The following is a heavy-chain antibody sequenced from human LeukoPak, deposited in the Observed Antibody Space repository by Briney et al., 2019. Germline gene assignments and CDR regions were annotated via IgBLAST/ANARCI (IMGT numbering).Heavy chain of an antibody. CDR2: ISTTGETI. CDR1: GFTFSGYE. V-gene: IGHV3-48*03. D-gene: IGHD2-15*01. J-gene: IGHJ4*02. CDR3: AREELVAAAFDH. Sequence: GGSLRLSCAASGFTFSGYEKNWVRQAPGKGLEWVSYISTTGETIYYADSVKGRFTISRDNAKSSLYLQMNSLRAEDTAIYYCAREELVAAAFDHWGQGTLVTVSS.